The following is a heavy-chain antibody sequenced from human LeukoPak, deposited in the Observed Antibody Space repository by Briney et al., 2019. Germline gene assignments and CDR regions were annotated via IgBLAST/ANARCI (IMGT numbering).Heavy chain of an antibody. J-gene: IGHJ4*02. CDR2: ISAYNGNT. CDR1: GYTFTSYD. CDR3: ASYPYYYDSSGYYALGY. V-gene: IGHV1-18*01. D-gene: IGHD3-22*01. Sequence: GASVKVSCKASGYTFTSYDISWVRQAPGQGLEWMGWISAYNGNTNYAQKLQGRVTMTTDTSTSTAYMELRSLRSDDTAVYYCASYPYYYDSSGYYALGYWGQGTLVTVSS.